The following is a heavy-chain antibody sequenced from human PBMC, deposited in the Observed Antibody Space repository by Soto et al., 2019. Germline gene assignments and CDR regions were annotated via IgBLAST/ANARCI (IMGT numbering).Heavy chain of an antibody. V-gene: IGHV1-69*13. CDR1: GDTFSSYA. J-gene: IGHJ6*02. D-gene: IGHD6-6*01. CDR2: IIPTFGRT. Sequence: SVKVSCKASGDTFSSYAISWVRQAPGKGLEWMGKIIPTFGRTNYAQKFQGRLTISADDSTSTAYMELRSLVSEDTAVYYCARDPLSSFAMDVWGQGTTVTVSS. CDR3: ARDPLSSFAMDV.